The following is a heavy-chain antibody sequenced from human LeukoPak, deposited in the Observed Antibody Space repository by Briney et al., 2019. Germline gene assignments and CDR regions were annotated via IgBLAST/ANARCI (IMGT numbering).Heavy chain of an antibody. CDR2: ISGSGGST. D-gene: IGHD5/OR15-5a*01. CDR1: GFTFSSYA. V-gene: IGHV3-23*01. CDR3: AKRVVHDYYYYDMDV. J-gene: IGHJ6*04. Sequence: GGSLRLSCAASGFTFSSYAMSWVRQAPGKGLEWVSAISGSGGSTYYADSVKGRFTISRDNSKNTLYLQMNSLRAEDTAVYYCAKRVVHDYYYYDMDVWGKGTTVTVSS.